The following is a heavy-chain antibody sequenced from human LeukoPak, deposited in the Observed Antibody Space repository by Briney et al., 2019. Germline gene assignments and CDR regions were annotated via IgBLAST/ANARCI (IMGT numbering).Heavy chain of an antibody. D-gene: IGHD2-2*01. CDR3: ARDCSSSSCYLDY. Sequence: SETLSLTCAVYGGSFSGYYWSWIRQPPGKGLEWIGEINHSGNTNYNPSLKSRVTISVDTSKNQFSLKLSSVTAADTAVYYCARDCSSSSCYLDYWSQGTLVTVSS. CDR1: GGSFSGYY. CDR2: INHSGNT. J-gene: IGHJ4*02. V-gene: IGHV4-34*01.